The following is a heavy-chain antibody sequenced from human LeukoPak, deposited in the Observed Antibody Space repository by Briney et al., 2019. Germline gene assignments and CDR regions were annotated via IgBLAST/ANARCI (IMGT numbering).Heavy chain of an antibody. V-gene: IGHV3-7*01. CDR2: IKQDRSEK. Sequence: GGSLRLSCAASGFTFTNYWMSWVRQAPGKGLELVANIKQDRSEKYYVDSVKGRFTISRDNAKNSLYLQMNSLRAEDTAVYNCARLREIPVFGVVTKSTSYFDYWGQGTLVTVSS. CDR3: ARLREIPVFGVVTKSTSYFDY. D-gene: IGHD3-3*01. CDR1: GFTFTNYW. J-gene: IGHJ4*02.